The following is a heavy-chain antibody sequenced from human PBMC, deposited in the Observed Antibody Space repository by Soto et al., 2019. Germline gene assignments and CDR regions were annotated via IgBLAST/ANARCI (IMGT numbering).Heavy chain of an antibody. CDR2: VSFDSKNK. Sequence: LVESGGGVVQPGRSLTLSCAGSGFSFESYSMHWVRQSPGKGLELVATVSFDSKNKYYIDSVEGRFTLSRDNAKNLLYLQMNSLRHEDTAVYYCAKESVETTYSFYGMDIWGPGTTVTVSS. D-gene: IGHD4-4*01. CDR1: GFSFESYS. J-gene: IGHJ6*02. CDR3: AKESVETTYSFYGMDI. V-gene: IGHV3-30*18.